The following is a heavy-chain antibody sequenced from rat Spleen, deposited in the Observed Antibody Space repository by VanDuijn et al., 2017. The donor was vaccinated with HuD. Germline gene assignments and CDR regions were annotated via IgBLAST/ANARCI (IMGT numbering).Heavy chain of an antibody. CDR2: ISSGGIT. CDR1: GFSLTSNG. D-gene: IGHD1-12*02. Sequence: QVQLKESGPGLVQPSQTLSLTCTVSGFSLTSNGVSWVRQPPGEDLEWIAAISSGGITYYKSALKSRLRISRDTSKSQVFLTMNRLQREDTGSDFCTGGPARDDDSYDCGYYCDYWGQGVMVTVSS. J-gene: IGHJ2*01. CDR3: TGGPARDDDSYDCGYYCDY. V-gene: IGHV2S12*01.